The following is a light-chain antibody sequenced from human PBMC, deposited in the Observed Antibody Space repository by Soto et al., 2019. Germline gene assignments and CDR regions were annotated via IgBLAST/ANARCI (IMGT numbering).Light chain of an antibody. V-gene: IGKV1-33*01. J-gene: IGKJ5*01. Sequence: DIQMPQSPSSLSASVGDRVTITCQARQDINSYLSWYQQRPGKAPKLLIYDAFTLETGVPSRFSGSGSGTDFIFPLSSLQREDFATYYCQQYDTFPVTFGQGTRREIK. CDR3: QQYDTFPVT. CDR1: QDINSY. CDR2: DAF.